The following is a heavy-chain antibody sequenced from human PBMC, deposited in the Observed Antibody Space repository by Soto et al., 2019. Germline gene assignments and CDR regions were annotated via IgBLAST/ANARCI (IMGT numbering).Heavy chain of an antibody. D-gene: IGHD6-6*01. CDR3: ARDPRYSSSKRGGYYYYGMDV. Sequence: GASVKVSCKASGYTFSSFGFSWVRQAPGQGLEWMGWISAYNGNTNYAQKLQGRVTMTTDTSTSTAYMELRSLRSDDTAVYYCARDPRYSSSKRGGYYYYGMDVWGQGTTVTVSS. CDR2: ISAYNGNT. CDR1: GYTFSSFG. V-gene: IGHV1-18*01. J-gene: IGHJ6*02.